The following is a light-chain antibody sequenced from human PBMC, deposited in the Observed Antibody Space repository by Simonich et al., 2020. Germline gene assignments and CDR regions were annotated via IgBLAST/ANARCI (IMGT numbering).Light chain of an antibody. CDR2: KAS. J-gene: IGKJ2*01. V-gene: IGKV1-5*03. CDR1: TSISSW. Sequence: DIQMTQSPSPLSATVGDRVTITCRARTSISSWLAWYQQKPGKDPKLLIYKASSLESGFPSRFSGSGSGTEFTLTISSLQPDDFATYYCQQYNSYPYTFGQGTKLEIK. CDR3: QQYNSYPYT.